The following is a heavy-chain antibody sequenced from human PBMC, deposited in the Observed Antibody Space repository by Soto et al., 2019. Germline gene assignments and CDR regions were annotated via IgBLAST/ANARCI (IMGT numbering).Heavy chain of an antibody. J-gene: IGHJ5*02. CDR2: IIPIFGTA. CDR3: AREGVDFFIGGSCHTRGCFDP. V-gene: IGHV1-69*13. D-gene: IGHD2-15*01. Sequence: AASVKVSCKASGGTFSSYAISWVRQAPGQGLEWMGGIIPIFGTANYAQKFPGRVTITADESTSTAYMELSSLRSEDTAVYYCAREGVDFFIGGSCHTRGCFDPWGQGTLVTVSS. CDR1: GGTFSSYA.